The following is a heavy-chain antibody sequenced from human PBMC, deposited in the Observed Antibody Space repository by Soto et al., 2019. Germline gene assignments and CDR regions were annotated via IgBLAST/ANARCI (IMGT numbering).Heavy chain of an antibody. Sequence: SETLSLTCAVSGYSISSGYYWGWIRQPPGKGLEWIGSIYHSGSTYYNPSLKSRVTISVDTSKNQFSLKLSSVTAADTAVYYCARAGVTRRDWFDPWGQGTLVTVPQ. V-gene: IGHV4-38-2*01. D-gene: IGHD4-17*01. CDR1: GYSISSGYY. J-gene: IGHJ5*02. CDR2: IYHSGST. CDR3: ARAGVTRRDWFDP.